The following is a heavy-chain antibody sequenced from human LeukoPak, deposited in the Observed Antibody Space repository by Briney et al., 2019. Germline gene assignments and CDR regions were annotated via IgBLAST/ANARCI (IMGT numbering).Heavy chain of an antibody. V-gene: IGHV4-59*08. D-gene: IGHD6-13*01. CDR3: ASSGVTAAAGTGGRDY. Sequence: SETLSLTCTVSGGSISSYYWSWIRQPPGKGLEWIGYIYYSGSTNYNPSLKSRVTISVDTSKNQFSLKLSSVTAADTAVYYCASSGVTAAAGTGGRDYWGQGTLVTVSS. J-gene: IGHJ4*02. CDR2: IYYSGST. CDR1: GGSISSYY.